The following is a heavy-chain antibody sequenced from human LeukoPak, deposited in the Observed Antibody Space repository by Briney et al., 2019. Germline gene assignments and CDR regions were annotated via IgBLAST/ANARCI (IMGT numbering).Heavy chain of an antibody. D-gene: IGHD3-10*01. V-gene: IGHV1-46*01. CDR1: GYTFTSYY. Sequence: ASVKVSCKASGYTFTSYYMHWVRQAPGQGLEWMGIINPSGGSTSYAQKFQGRVTMTRDMSTSTVYMELRSLRSEDTAVYYCARDRLCSRCYGSGSYYNLHLRASWFDPWGQGTLVTVSS. CDR2: INPSGGST. CDR3: ARDRLCSRCYGSGSYYNLHLRASWFDP. J-gene: IGHJ5*02.